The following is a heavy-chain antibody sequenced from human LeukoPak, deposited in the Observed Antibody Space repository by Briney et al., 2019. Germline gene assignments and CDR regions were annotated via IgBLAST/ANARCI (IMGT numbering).Heavy chain of an antibody. CDR3: AKHYGDLPYHWFDP. D-gene: IGHD4-17*01. CDR1: GFTFSSYA. J-gene: IGHJ5*02. CDR2: ISYDGSNK. V-gene: IGHV3-30*04. Sequence: PGRSLRLSCAASGFTFSSYAMHWVRQAPGKGLEWVAVISYDGSNKYYADSVKGRFTISRDNSKNTLYLQMSSLRAKDTAVYYCAKHYGDLPYHWFDPWGQGTLVTVSS.